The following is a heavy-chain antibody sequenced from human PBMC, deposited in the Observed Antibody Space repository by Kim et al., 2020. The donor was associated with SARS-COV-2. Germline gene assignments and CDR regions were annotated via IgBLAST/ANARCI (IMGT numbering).Heavy chain of an antibody. V-gene: IGHV1-46*01. J-gene: IGHJ6*02. CDR3: GRAPSENYGMDV. Sequence: AKKFQGRGTRTRDTSTSTVYMELRSLTAEDTAVYYCGRAPSENYGMDVWGQGTTVTVSS.